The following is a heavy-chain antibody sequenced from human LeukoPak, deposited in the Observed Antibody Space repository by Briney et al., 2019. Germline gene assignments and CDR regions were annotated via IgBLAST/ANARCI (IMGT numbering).Heavy chain of an antibody. J-gene: IGHJ4*02. CDR3: ARAGNGNKFDY. Sequence: GGSLRLSCAGSGFTFSNYAMNWVRQAPGKGLEWVSSISSGSSYIYYADSVKGRFTISRDNAKNSLYLQMNSLRAEDTAVYYCARAGNGNKFDYWGQGTLVTVSS. CDR1: GFTFSNYA. CDR2: ISSGSSYI. D-gene: IGHD1/OR15-1a*01. V-gene: IGHV3-21*01.